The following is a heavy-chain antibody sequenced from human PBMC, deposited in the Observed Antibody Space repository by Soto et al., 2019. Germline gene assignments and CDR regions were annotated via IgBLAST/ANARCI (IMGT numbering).Heavy chain of an antibody. Sequence: QITLKESGPTLVKPTQTLTLTCTFSGFSLTTAGMGVGWIRQPPGKALEWLAIIYWDDDKRYSPSLKSRLTXTXDXXQNQVVLTMSSMDPVDTGTYYCAQYLYYNSLSFDHWGQGTLVTVSS. CDR2: IYWDDDK. J-gene: IGHJ4*02. CDR3: AQYLYYNSLSFDH. V-gene: IGHV2-5*02. CDR1: GFSLTTAGMG. D-gene: IGHD1-1*01.